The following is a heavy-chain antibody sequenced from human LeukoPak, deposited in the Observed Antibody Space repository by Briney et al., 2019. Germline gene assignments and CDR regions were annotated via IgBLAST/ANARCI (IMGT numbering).Heavy chain of an antibody. D-gene: IGHD4-17*01. CDR2: ISGSGGST. V-gene: IGHV3-23*01. CDR3: AKDYSGRGTVTVHYYYGMDV. J-gene: IGHJ6*02. CDR1: GITLKTYV. Sequence: GGSLRLSCAASGITLKTYVMNWVRQAPGKGLEWVSAISGSGGSTYYADSVKGRFTISRDNSKNTLYLQMNSLRAEDTAVYYCAKDYSGRGTVTVHYYYGMDVWGQGTTVTVSS.